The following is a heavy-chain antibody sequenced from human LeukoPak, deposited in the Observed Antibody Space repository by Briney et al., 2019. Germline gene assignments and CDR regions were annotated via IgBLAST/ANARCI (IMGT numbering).Heavy chain of an antibody. CDR1: GYTFTGYY. V-gene: IGHV1-2*02. D-gene: IGHD5-24*01. J-gene: IGHJ4*02. CDR2: INPNSGGT. CDR3: ARDLDRATAGGY. Sequence: GASVKVSCKASGYTFTGYYMHWVRQAPGQGLEWMGWINPNSGGTTYAQKFQGRVTMTRDTSISTAYMELSRLRSDDTAVYYCARDLDRATAGGYWGQGTLVTVSS.